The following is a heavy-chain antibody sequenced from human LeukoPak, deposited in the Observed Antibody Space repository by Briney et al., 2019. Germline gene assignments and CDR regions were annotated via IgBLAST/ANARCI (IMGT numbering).Heavy chain of an antibody. Sequence: SETLSLTCTVSGGSISSGDYYWSWIRQPPGKGLEWIGYIYYSGSTYYNPSLKSRVTISVDTSKNQFSLKLSSVTAADTAVYYCAREDFEYSSSFDYWGQGTLVTVSS. CDR3: AREDFEYSSSFDY. J-gene: IGHJ4*02. V-gene: IGHV4-30-4*08. D-gene: IGHD6-6*01. CDR2: IYYSGST. CDR1: GGSISSGDYY.